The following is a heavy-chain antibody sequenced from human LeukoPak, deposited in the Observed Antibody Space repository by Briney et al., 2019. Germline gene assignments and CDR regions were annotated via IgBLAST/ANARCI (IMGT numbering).Heavy chain of an antibody. Sequence: GGSLRLSCEASGSTFGNYAMNWVRQAPGKGLEWVSTISGTGSSTYYADSAKGRFTISRDNSKDTLFLQLNSLTAADTAMYFCAKASVAIPQYCNSWGQGTLVTVSS. J-gene: IGHJ5*02. CDR3: AKASVAIPQYCNS. V-gene: IGHV3-23*01. CDR2: ISGTGSST. D-gene: IGHD2-2*02. CDR1: GSTFGNYA.